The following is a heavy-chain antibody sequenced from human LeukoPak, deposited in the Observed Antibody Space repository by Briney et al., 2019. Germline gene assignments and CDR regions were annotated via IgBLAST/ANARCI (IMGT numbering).Heavy chain of an antibody. CDR2: IIPILGIA. CDR3: ARAGRGYCSGGSCPSPEYFQH. Sequence: GASVKVACKASGGTFSSYANSWVRQAPGQGLEWMGRIIPILGIANYAQKFQGRVTITADKSTSTAYMELSSLRSEDTAVYYCARAGRGYCSGGSCPSPEYFQHWGQGTLVTVSS. J-gene: IGHJ1*01. CDR1: GGTFSSYA. V-gene: IGHV1-69*04. D-gene: IGHD2-15*01.